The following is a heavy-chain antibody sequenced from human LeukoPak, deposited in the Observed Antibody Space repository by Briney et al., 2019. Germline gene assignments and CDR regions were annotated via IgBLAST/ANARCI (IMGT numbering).Heavy chain of an antibody. CDR2: IKQDGSEK. J-gene: IGHJ2*01. Sequence: GGSLRLSCVASGFTFSDYWMSWVRQAPGKGLEWEANIKQDGSEKYYVDSVKGRFTISRDNTKNSVFLQMNSLRVEDTAVYYCARRYFDLWGRGTLVTVSS. CDR1: GFTFSDYW. CDR3: ARRYFDL. V-gene: IGHV3-7*01.